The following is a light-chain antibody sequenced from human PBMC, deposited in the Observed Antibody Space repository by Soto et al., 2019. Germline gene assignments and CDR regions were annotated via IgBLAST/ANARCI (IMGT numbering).Light chain of an antibody. J-gene: IGLJ1*01. Sequence: QSALTQPASVSGSPGQSITISRTGTSSDVGGYNYVSWYQHHPGKAPKRMIHDVSNRPSGVSNRFSGSKSGNTASLTISGLQAEDEADYYCSSYIPNNSTYVFGTGTKLTVL. V-gene: IGLV2-14*03. CDR3: SSYIPNNSTYV. CDR2: DVS. CDR1: SSDVGGYNY.